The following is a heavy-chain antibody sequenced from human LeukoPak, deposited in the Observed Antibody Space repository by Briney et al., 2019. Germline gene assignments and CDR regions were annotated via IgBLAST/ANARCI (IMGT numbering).Heavy chain of an antibody. CDR2: IWYDGSNK. J-gene: IGHJ4*02. CDR1: GFTFNNYG. D-gene: IGHD5-12*01. CDR3: AKAGYSGNFDY. Sequence: GRSLRPSCAASGFTFNNYGMHWVRQAPGKGLEWVAVIWYDGSNKYYADSVKGRFTISRDNSKNTLYLQMNSLRAEDTAVYYCAKAGYSGNFDYWGQGTLVTVSS. V-gene: IGHV3-33*06.